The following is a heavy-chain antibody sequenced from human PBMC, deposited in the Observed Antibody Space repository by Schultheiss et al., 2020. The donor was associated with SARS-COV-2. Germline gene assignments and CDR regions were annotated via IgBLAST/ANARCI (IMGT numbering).Heavy chain of an antibody. CDR1: GYSFTSYW. J-gene: IGHJ5*02. CDR3: ARRYSSSWNGVWFDP. D-gene: IGHD6-13*01. CDR2: IYPGDSDT. V-gene: IGHV5-51*01. Sequence: GESLKISCKGSGYSFTSYWIGWVRQMPGKGLEWMGIIYPGDSDTRYSPSFQGQVTISADKSITTAYLHWSSLKASDTAMYYCARRYSSSWNGVWFDPWGQGTLVTVSS.